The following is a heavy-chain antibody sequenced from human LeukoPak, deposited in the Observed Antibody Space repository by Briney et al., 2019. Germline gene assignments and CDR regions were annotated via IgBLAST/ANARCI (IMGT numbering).Heavy chain of an antibody. CDR1: GYTFTGYY. J-gene: IGHJ4*02. Sequence: GASVKVSCKASGYTFTGYYMHWVRQAPGQGLEWMGWINPNSGGTNYAQKFQGRVTMTRDTSVSTAYMELSRLRSDDTAVYYCARARYCSSTSCSQVFDYWGQGTLVTVSS. CDR2: INPNSGGT. V-gene: IGHV1-2*02. D-gene: IGHD2-2*01. CDR3: ARARYCSSTSCSQVFDY.